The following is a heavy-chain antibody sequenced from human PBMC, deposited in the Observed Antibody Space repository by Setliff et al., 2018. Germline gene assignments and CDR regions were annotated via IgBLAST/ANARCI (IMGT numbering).Heavy chain of an antibody. Sequence: SETLSLTCSVSGDSISSSSYYWGWIRQPPGKGLEWIGSINYSGVTYYSPSLKSRVIVSVDTSKNQFSLKLSSVTAADTAVYYCARLPGYCNGGNCYGYYTFDIWGQGAMVTVSS. V-gene: IGHV4-39*01. D-gene: IGHD2-15*01. CDR3: ARLPGYCNGGNCYGYYTFDI. J-gene: IGHJ3*02. CDR1: GDSISSSSYY. CDR2: INYSGVT.